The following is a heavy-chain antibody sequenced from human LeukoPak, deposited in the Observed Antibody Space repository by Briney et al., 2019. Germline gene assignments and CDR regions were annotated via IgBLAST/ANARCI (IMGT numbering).Heavy chain of an antibody. D-gene: IGHD2-21*02. CDR3: ARLEGDFEYYFDY. CDR2: IYYSGST. Sequence: SETLSLTCTVSGGSTSSYYWSWIRQPPGKGLEWIGYIYYSGSTNYNPSLKSRVTISVDTSKNQFSLKLSSVTAADTAVYYCARLEGDFEYYFDYWGQGTLVTVSS. J-gene: IGHJ4*02. V-gene: IGHV4-59*08. CDR1: GGSTSSYY.